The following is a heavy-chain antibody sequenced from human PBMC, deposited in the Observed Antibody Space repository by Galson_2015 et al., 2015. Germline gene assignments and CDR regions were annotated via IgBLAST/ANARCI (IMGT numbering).Heavy chain of an antibody. CDR2: IYSGGST. J-gene: IGHJ6*02. V-gene: IGHV3-53*01. Sequence: SLRLSCAASGFTVSSNYMSWVRQAPGKGLEWVSVIYSGGSTYYADSVKGRFTISRDNSKNTLYLQMNSLRAEDTAVYYCARRGRGFGELGSYYYYGMDVWGQGTTVTVSS. CDR1: GFTVSSNY. CDR3: ARRGRGFGELGSYYYYGMDV. D-gene: IGHD3-10*01.